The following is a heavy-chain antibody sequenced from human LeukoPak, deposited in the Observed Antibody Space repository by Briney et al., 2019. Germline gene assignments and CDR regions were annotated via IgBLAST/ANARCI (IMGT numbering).Heavy chain of an antibody. D-gene: IGHD1-7*01. CDR2: IDPNSGGT. Sequence: ASVKVSCKASGYTFTANYVHWVRQAPGQGLEWMGWIDPNSGGTKYAQNFQGRVTMTRDTSISTACMELSSLRSDDTAVYYCARLYNWNYYWGQGTLVTVSS. V-gene: IGHV1-2*02. CDR1: GYTFTANY. CDR3: ARLYNWNYY. J-gene: IGHJ4*02.